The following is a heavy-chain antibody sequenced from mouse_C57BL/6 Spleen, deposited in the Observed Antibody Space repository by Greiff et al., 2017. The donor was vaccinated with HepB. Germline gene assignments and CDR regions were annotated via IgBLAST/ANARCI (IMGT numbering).Heavy chain of an antibody. CDR3: AGIYYDYEGGAMDY. J-gene: IGHJ4*01. CDR1: GYTFTDYY. V-gene: IGHV1-26*01. CDR2: INPNNGGT. Sequence: VQLQQSGPELVKPGASVKISCKASGYTFTDYYMNWVKQSHGKSLEWIGDINPNNGGTSYNQKFKGKATLTVDKSSSTAYMELRSLTSEDSAVYYCAGIYYDYEGGAMDYWGQGTSVTVSS. D-gene: IGHD2-4*01.